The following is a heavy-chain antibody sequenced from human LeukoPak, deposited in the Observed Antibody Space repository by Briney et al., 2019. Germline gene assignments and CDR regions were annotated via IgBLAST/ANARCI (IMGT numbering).Heavy chain of an antibody. CDR3: ARDLRVGATAFDP. Sequence: PGGSLRLSCAASGFTFSSYSMNWVRQAPGKGLEWVSSISTSSSYKYYVDSVKGRFTISRDNAKNSLYLQMNSLRAEDTAVYYCARDLRVGATAFDPWGQGTLVTVSS. V-gene: IGHV3-21*01. CDR1: GFTFSSYS. J-gene: IGHJ5*02. D-gene: IGHD1-26*01. CDR2: ISTSSSYK.